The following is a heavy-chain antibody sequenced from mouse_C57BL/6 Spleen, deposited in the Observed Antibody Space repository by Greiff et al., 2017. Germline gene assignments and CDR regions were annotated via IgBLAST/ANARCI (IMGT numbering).Heavy chain of an antibody. Sequence: EVKLVESGGGLVKPGGSLKLSCAASGFTFSSYTMSWVRQTPEKRLEWVATISGGGGNTYYPDSVKGRFTISRDNAKNTLYLQMSSLRSEDTALYYCARQDYSNYWFAYWGQGTLVTVSA. CDR2: ISGGGGNT. CDR1: GFTFSSYT. J-gene: IGHJ3*01. V-gene: IGHV5-9*01. CDR3: ARQDYSNYWFAY. D-gene: IGHD2-5*01.